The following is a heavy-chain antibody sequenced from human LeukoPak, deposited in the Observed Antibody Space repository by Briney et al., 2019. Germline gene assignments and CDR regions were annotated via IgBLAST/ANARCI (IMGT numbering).Heavy chain of an antibody. D-gene: IGHD5-18*01. V-gene: IGHV3-15*01. J-gene: IGHJ4*02. CDR3: AHRDTTMVRVDY. CDR1: GFTVNRKY. CDR2: IRSKTYGGTT. Sequence: PGGSLRLSCVASGFTVNRKYMTWVRQAPGKGLEWVGRIRSKTYGGTTDYAAPVKGRFTISRDDSKNTVYLQMNSLTTEDTAVYFCAHRDTTMVRVDYWGQGTLVTVSS.